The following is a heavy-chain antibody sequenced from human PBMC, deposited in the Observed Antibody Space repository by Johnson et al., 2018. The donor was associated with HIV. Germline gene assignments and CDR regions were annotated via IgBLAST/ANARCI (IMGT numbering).Heavy chain of an antibody. J-gene: IGHJ3*02. CDR3: VGGSRYTHDNDDVYLLQAFDI. V-gene: IGHV3-30*03. CDR2: ISYDGSDK. CDR1: GFTFSSYG. D-gene: IGHD3-16*01. Sequence: HVQLVESGGGVVQPGRSLRLSCAASGFTFSSYGMHWVRQAPAKGLEWVAVISYDGSDKYYADSVKGRLTISRDSSKNTLYLEMNSLRAEDTAVYYCVGGSRYTHDNDDVYLLQAFDIWGQGTMVTVSS.